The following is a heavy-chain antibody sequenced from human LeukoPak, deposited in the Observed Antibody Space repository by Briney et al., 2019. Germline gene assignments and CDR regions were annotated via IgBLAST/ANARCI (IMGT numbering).Heavy chain of an antibody. CDR2: IFPSGGEI. D-gene: IGHD5-18*01. V-gene: IGHV3-53*01. CDR3: ATYRQVLLPFES. J-gene: IGHJ4*02. CDR1: GFTVSSNS. Sequence: GGSLRLSCTVSGFTVSSNSMSWVRQAPGKGLEWVSSIFPSGGEIHYADSVRGRFTISRDNSKSILSLQMNSLRAEDTAIYYCATYRQVLLPFESWGQGTLVTVSS.